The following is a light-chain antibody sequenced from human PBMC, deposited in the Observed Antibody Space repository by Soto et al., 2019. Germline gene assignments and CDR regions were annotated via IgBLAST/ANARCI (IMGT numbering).Light chain of an antibody. J-gene: IGLJ1*01. CDR3: VAWDDSLNGHV. CDR1: SSNMGTNT. V-gene: IGLV1-44*01. Sequence: QSVLTQPPSASGTPGQRVTISCSGGSSNMGTNTVSWYQQVPGTAPKVLIYVNDQRPSRVPDRFSGSNSGTSASLAISGLQPEDEADYYCVAWDDSLNGHVFGTGTKLTVL. CDR2: VND.